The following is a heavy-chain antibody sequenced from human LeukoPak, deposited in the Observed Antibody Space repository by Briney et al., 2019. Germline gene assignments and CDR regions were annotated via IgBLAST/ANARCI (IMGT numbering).Heavy chain of an antibody. D-gene: IGHD4-23*01. J-gene: IGHJ4*02. CDR3: GQESTPRRDNNSPNPTLDY. CDR2: ISYDGSNK. V-gene: IGHV3-30*18. Sequence: PRGSVRLSCAASGFTFTSYGMHWVRQAPGKGLEWVAVISYDGSNKYYAEYVQGRFTITRDNSTSTLYLEMNSLRAEDTAVYYCGQESTPRRDNNSPNPTLDYWGQGTLVTVSS. CDR1: GFTFTSYG.